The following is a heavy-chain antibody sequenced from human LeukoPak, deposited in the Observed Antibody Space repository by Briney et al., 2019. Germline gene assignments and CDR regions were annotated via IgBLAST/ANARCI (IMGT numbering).Heavy chain of an antibody. Sequence: PSETLSLTYAVSGYSISSGYYWGWIRQPPGKGLEWIGSIYHSGSTYYNPSLKSRVTISVDTSKNQFSLKLSSVTAADTAVYYCARRVKGGYEGWFDPWGQGTLVTVSS. D-gene: IGHD5-12*01. CDR2: IYHSGST. CDR3: ARRVKGGYEGWFDP. CDR1: GYSISSGYY. J-gene: IGHJ5*02. V-gene: IGHV4-38-2*01.